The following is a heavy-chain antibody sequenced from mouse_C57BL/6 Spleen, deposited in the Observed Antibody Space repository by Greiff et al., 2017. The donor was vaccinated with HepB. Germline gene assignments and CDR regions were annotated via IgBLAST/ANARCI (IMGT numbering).Heavy chain of an antibody. J-gene: IGHJ2*01. CDR3: HSSGYPYFDY. CDR2: IDPSDSYT. V-gene: IGHV1-59*01. CDR1: GYTFTSYW. D-gene: IGHD3-2*02. Sequence: VQLQQPGAELVRPGTSVKLSCKASGYTFTSYWMHWVKQRPGQGLEWIGVIDPSDSYTNYNQKFKGKATLTVDTSSSTAYMQLSSLTSEDSAVYYCHSSGYPYFDYWGQGTTLTVSS.